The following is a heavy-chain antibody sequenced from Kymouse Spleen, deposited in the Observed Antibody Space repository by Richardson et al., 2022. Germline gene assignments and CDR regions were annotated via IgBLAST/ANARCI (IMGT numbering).Heavy chain of an antibody. CDR3: ARGRGITGTTFNWFDP. Sequence: QVQLQQWGAGLLKPSETLSLTCAVYGGSFSGYYWSWIRQPPGKGLEWIGEINHSGSTNYNPSLKSRVTISVDTSKNQFSLKLSSVTAADTAVYYCARGRGITGTTFNWFDPWGQGTLVTVSS. J-gene: IGHJ5*02. D-gene: IGHD1-7*01. CDR1: GGSFSGYY. V-gene: IGHV4-34*01. CDR2: INHSGST.